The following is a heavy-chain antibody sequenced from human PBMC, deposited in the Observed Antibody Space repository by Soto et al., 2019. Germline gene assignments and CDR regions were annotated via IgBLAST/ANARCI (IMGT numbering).Heavy chain of an antibody. V-gene: IGHV3-21*01. CDR1: GFTFSNHA. CDR3: ARDPLWFGEIGYFDY. CDR2: IDSSGKFF. Sequence: GGSLRLSCAASGFTFSNHAMNWVRQAPGKGLEWVSSIDSSGKFFFYAGSVMGRFTISRDNSKSSLYLHMSTLKVDDTAVYYCARDPLWFGEIGYFDYWGQGALVTVSS. J-gene: IGHJ4*02. D-gene: IGHD3-10*01.